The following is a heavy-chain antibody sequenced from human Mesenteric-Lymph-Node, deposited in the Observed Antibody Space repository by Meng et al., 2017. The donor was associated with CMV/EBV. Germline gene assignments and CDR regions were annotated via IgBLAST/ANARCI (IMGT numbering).Heavy chain of an antibody. D-gene: IGHD6-13*01. CDR3: ARDRRGSWYPGYYGMDV. Sequence: GGSLRLSCVASGFTFSSYGIHWVRQGPGKGLEWVASMRYDGEDEYYIDSVEGRFTISRDNSKSTVYLQMSSLRADDTGIYYCARDRRGSWYPGYYGMDVWGQGTTVTVSS. CDR2: MRYDGEDE. J-gene: IGHJ6*02. CDR1: GFTFSSYG. V-gene: IGHV3-30*02.